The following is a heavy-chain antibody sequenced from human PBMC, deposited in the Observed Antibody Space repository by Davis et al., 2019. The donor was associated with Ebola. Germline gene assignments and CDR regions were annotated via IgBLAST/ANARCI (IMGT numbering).Heavy chain of an antibody. CDR1: GFTFSSYA. J-gene: IGHJ4*02. Sequence: PGGSLRPSCAASGFTFSSYAMHWVRQAPGKGLEWVAVISYDGSNKYYADSVKGRFTISRDNSKNTLYLQMNSLRAEDTAVYYCARGNDFWRYFDYWGQGTLVTVSS. CDR3: ARGNDFWRYFDY. D-gene: IGHD3-3*01. V-gene: IGHV3-30-3*01. CDR2: ISYDGSNK.